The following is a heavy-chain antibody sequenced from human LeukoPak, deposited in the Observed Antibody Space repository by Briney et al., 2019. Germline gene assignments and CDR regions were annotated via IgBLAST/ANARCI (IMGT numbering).Heavy chain of an antibody. CDR1: GGSISSGGYY. CDR3: ARVGRAPRAFDI. CDR2: IYYSGST. D-gene: IGHD1-26*01. J-gene: IGHJ3*02. V-gene: IGHV4-31*03. Sequence: SETLSLTCTVSGGSISSGGYYWSWIRQHPGKGLGWIGYIYYSGSTYYNPSLKSRVTISVDTSKNQFSLKLSSVTAADTAGYYCARVGRAPRAFDIWGQGTMVTVSS.